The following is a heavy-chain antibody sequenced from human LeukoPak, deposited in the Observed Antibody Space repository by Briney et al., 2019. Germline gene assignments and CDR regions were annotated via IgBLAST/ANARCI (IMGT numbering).Heavy chain of an antibody. Sequence: PGGSLRLSCAASGFTFSSYAMSWVRQAPGKGLEWVSAVSGSGGSTYYADSVKGRFTISRDNSKNTLYLQMNSLRAEDTAVYYCAKCPQLWPYYFDYWGQGTLVTVSS. CDR1: GFTFSSYA. V-gene: IGHV3-23*01. J-gene: IGHJ4*02. CDR2: VSGSGGST. CDR3: AKCPQLWPYYFDY. D-gene: IGHD5-18*01.